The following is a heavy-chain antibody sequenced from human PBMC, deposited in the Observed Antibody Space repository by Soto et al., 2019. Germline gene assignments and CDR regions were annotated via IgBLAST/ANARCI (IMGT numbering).Heavy chain of an antibody. Sequence: KPGGSLRLSCAASGFTFSNAWMSWVRQAPGKGLEWVGRIKSKTDGGTTDYAAPVKGRFTISRDDSKNTLYLQMNSLKTEDTAVYYCTTERSGWDTDFDCWGQGTLVTVSS. D-gene: IGHD6-19*01. V-gene: IGHV3-15*01. J-gene: IGHJ4*02. CDR3: TTERSGWDTDFDC. CDR1: GFTFSNAW. CDR2: IKSKTDGGTT.